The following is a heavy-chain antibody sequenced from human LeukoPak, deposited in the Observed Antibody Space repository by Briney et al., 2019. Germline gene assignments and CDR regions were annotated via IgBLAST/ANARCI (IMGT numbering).Heavy chain of an antibody. Sequence: GGSLRLSCAASGFTLSSYAMSWVRQAPGKGLEWVSSISGSGGSTYYADSVKGRFTISRDNSKNTLYLQMNSLRAEDTAVYYCAKDIYSSGWYIESDDWGQGTLVTVSS. CDR2: ISGSGGST. J-gene: IGHJ4*02. D-gene: IGHD6-19*01. CDR1: GFTLSSYA. V-gene: IGHV3-23*01. CDR3: AKDIYSSGWYIESDD.